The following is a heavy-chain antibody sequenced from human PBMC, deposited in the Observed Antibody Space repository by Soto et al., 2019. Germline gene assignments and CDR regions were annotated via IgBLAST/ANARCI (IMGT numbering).Heavy chain of an antibody. CDR3: ARLHGYCISSSCHGHYAMDV. Sequence: QLQLQESGPGLVKPSETLSLTCTVSSASISSSSYTWGWIRQPPGKGLGWIGSSYYSGTTYYNPSLNSRVPVSVDTSKHQFPLKVTSVTAADTAVYYCARLHGYCISSSCHGHYAMDVWGQGTTVTVSS. J-gene: IGHJ6*02. D-gene: IGHD2-2*01. CDR2: SYYSGTT. V-gene: IGHV4-39*01. CDR1: SASISSSSYT.